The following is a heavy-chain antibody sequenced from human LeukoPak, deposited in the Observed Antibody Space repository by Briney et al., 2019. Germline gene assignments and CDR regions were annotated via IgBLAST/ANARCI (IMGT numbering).Heavy chain of an antibody. J-gene: IGHJ4*02. CDR3: ARDQIQLWLRPLDY. V-gene: IGHV1-46*01. CDR1: GYTFTSYY. CDR2: INPSGGST. D-gene: IGHD5-18*01. Sequence: ASVKVSCKASGYTFTSYYMHWVRQAPGQGLEWMGVINPSGGSTSYAQKFQGRVTMTSDMSTSTVYMELSSLRSEDTAVYYCARDQIQLWLRPLDYWGQGTLVTVSS.